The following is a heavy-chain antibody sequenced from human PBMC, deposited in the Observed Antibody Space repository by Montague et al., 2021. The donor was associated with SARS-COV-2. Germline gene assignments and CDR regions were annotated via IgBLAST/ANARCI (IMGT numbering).Heavy chain of an antibody. Sequence: SETLSLTCGAYGGSFGDDHWSWIRQPPGKGLEWIGDIKQSGSANXNPSLKSRVTISVDTSRNQFSLKLTSVTAADTAVYFCARGHLSVSMIVVVFSSASYYFDYWGQGALVTVSS. D-gene: IGHD3-22*01. CDR3: ARGHLSVSMIVVVFSSASYYFDY. V-gene: IGHV4-34*01. CDR2: IKQSGSA. J-gene: IGHJ4*02. CDR1: GGSFGDDH.